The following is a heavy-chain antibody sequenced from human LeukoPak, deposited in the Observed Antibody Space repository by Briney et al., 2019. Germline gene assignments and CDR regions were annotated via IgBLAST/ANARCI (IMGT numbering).Heavy chain of an antibody. Sequence: GGSLRLSCAASGFTFSDYGMHWVRQAPGEGLEYVSTISSNGGSTYYANSVKGRFTVSRDNSKNTLYLQMGSLRAEDMAVYYRARDSSSRPFDYWGQGTLVTVSS. CDR1: GFTFSDYG. V-gene: IGHV3-64*01. CDR2: ISSNGGST. D-gene: IGHD6-19*01. CDR3: ARDSSSRPFDY. J-gene: IGHJ4*02.